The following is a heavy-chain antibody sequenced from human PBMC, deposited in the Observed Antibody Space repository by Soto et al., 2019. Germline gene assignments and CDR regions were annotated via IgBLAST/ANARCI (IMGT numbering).Heavy chain of an antibody. V-gene: IGHV1-2*02. D-gene: IGHD3-3*01. CDR3: ARDEYDFWSDYYYYYGMDV. Sequence: QVQLVQSGAEVKKPEASVKVSCKASGYTFTGYYMHWVRQAPGQGLEWMGWINPNSGGTNYAQKFQGRVTMTRDTSISTAYMELSRLRSDDTAVYYCARDEYDFWSDYYYYYGMDVWGQGTTVTVSS. CDR1: GYTFTGYY. CDR2: INPNSGGT. J-gene: IGHJ6*02.